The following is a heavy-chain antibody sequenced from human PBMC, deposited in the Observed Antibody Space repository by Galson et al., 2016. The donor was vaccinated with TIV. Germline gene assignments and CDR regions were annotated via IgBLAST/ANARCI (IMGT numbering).Heavy chain of an antibody. Sequence: RLSCAASGFTFNTYWMHWVRQAPGKGLVWVSRINSDGSTIGYVDSVKGRLTISRDNAKNTLYLQTNSLRAEDTALYYCARTHDIALSPFDIWGQGTMVAVSS. V-gene: IGHV3-74*01. CDR3: ARTHDIALSPFDI. D-gene: IGHD5-12*01. J-gene: IGHJ3*02. CDR1: GFTFNTYW. CDR2: INSDGSTI.